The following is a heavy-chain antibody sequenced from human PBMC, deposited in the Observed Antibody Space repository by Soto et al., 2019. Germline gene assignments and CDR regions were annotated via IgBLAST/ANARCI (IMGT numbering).Heavy chain of an antibody. CDR2: INEDGSEK. Sequence: GGPLRLSCAASGFTFSSYSMNWVRQAPGKGLEWVANINEDGSEKYYVDSAKGRFTISRDNAKNSLYLQMSSLRAEDTAVYYCARDLFDYWGPGTLVTVSS. J-gene: IGHJ4*02. V-gene: IGHV3-7*01. CDR1: GFTFSSYS. CDR3: ARDLFDY.